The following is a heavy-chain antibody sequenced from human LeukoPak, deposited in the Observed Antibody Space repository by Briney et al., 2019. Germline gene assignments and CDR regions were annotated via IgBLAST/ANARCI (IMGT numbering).Heavy chain of an antibody. D-gene: IGHD3-10*01. Sequence: GGSLRLFCAASGFTFSSYSMNWVRQPPGKGLEWVSSISSSSSYIYYAYSVKGRFTISRDDAKNSLYLHMNSLRAEDTAVYSCARDRIRSWALDPWGQGTLVTVSS. J-gene: IGHJ5*02. CDR2: ISSSSSYI. CDR1: GFTFSSYS. V-gene: IGHV3-21*01. CDR3: ARDRIRSWALDP.